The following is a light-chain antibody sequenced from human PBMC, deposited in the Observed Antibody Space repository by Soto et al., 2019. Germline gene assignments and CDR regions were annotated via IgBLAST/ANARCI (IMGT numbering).Light chain of an antibody. J-gene: IGKJ1*01. CDR2: DAS. CDR3: QQRSNWLWT. V-gene: IGKV3-11*01. Sequence: EIVLTQSPATLSLSPGERATLSCRASQSVSSYLAWYQQKPGQAPGLLIYDASNRATGIPARFSGSGSGTDFTLIISSLEPEDFAVYYCQQRSNWLWTFGQGTKVEIK. CDR1: QSVSSY.